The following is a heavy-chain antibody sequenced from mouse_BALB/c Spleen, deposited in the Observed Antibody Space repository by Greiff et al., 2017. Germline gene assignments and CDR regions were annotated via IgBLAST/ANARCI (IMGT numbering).Heavy chain of an antibody. CDR3: ARHNYYGYGWYFDV. J-gene: IGHJ1*01. CDR2: INSNGGST. D-gene: IGHD1-2*01. CDR1: GFTFSSYY. V-gene: IGHV5-6-2*01. Sequence: EVQVVESGGGLVKLGGSLKLSCAASGFTFSSYYMSWVRQTPEKRLELVAAINSNGGSTYYPDTVRGRFTISRDNAKNTLYLQMSSLKSEDTALYYCARHNYYGYGWYFDVWGAGTTVTVSS.